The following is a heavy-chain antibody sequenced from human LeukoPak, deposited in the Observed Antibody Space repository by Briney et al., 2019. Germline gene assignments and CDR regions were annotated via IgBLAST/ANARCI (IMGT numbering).Heavy chain of an antibody. CDR2: ISYDGSNK. J-gene: IGHJ4*02. CDR1: GFTFSSYA. CDR3: AKVNCSSTSCTYFDY. V-gene: IGHV3-30-3*01. D-gene: IGHD2-2*01. Sequence: GRSLRLSCAASGFTFSSYAMHWVRQAPGKGLEWVAVISYDGSNKYYADSVKGRFTISRDNAKNSLYLQMNSLRAEDMALYYCAKVNCSSTSCTYFDYWGQGTLVTVSS.